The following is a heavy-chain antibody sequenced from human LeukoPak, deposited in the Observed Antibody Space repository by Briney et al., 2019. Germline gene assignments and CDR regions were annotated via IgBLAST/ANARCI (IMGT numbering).Heavy chain of an antibody. CDR1: GGTFSNYV. Sequence: SVKVSCKASGGTFSNYVINWVRQAPGQGLEWMGGIIPIFATADYAQKFQGRVTMTEDTSTDTAYMELTSLRSEDTAVYYCATAIVVVVASTAAFDIWGQGTMVTVSS. J-gene: IGHJ3*02. CDR3: ATAIVVVVASTAAFDI. V-gene: IGHV1-69*06. CDR2: IIPIFATA. D-gene: IGHD2-15*01.